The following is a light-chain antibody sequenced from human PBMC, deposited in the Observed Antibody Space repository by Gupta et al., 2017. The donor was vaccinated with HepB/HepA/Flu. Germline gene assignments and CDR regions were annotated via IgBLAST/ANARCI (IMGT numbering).Light chain of an antibody. Sequence: DIQMTQSPSSLSASVGDRVKSNGRARKSISSYLNWYQQKPGKAPNLLIYAASSVQSGVPSRFSGSGSGTDFALTISSLQPEDFATYYCQQSYPAPRKFGGGTKVEIK. CDR3: QQSYPAPRK. CDR2: AAS. V-gene: IGKV1-39*01. CDR1: KSISSY. J-gene: IGKJ4*02.